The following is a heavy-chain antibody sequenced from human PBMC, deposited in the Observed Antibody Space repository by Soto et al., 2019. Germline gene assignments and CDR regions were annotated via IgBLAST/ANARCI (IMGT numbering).Heavy chain of an antibody. J-gene: IGHJ3*02. D-gene: IGHD3-10*01. CDR1: GGTFSSYA. CDR3: ARGPLYMVRGVIMPDAFDI. CDR2: IIAIFGTA. Sequence: SVKVSCRASGGTFSSYAISWVRQAPGQGLEWMGGIIAIFGTANYAQKFQGRVTITADESTSTAYMELSSLRSEDTAVYYCARGPLYMVRGVIMPDAFDILGQGTMVTF. V-gene: IGHV1-69*13.